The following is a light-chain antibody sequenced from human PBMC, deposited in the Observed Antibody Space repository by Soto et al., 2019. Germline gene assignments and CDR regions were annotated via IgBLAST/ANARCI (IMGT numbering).Light chain of an antibody. CDR3: QQGGT. V-gene: IGKV3-11*01. J-gene: IGKJ1*01. Sequence: ELVLTQSPATLSLSPGESATLSCRASQSVSFYLGWYQQKPGQAPRLLIYDASKRATGIPARFSGSGSGTDFTLTISSLESEDFAVYYCQQGGTFGQGTKLEIK. CDR2: DAS. CDR1: QSVSFY.